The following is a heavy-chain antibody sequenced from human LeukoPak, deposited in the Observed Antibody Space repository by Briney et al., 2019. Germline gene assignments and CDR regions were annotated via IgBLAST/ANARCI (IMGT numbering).Heavy chain of an antibody. D-gene: IGHD3-10*01. CDR2: IGPGSDT. CDR1: GFMFSSFW. CDR3: GRWGVSAGLDR. V-gene: IGHV3-7*01. J-gene: IGHJ5*02. Sequence: GGSLRLSCAASGFMFSSFWMGWVRQAPGKGPEWVANIGPGSDTHYVESVRGRFTISRDNAQSSLYLQMDSLRGDDSAVYYCGRWGVSAGLDRWGQGTLVTVSS.